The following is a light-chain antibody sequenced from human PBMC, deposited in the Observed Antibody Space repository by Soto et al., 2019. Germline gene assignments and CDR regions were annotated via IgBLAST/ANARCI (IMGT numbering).Light chain of an antibody. Sequence: DIHMTQSPSTLPASVGNRLTITCRASQSISNRLAWYQQKPGKAPKVLIYDASSLESGVPSRFSGSGSATEFMLTISSPHPDDSATYHCQHYGAVSTFGQGTKVDIK. CDR3: QHYGAVST. CDR2: DAS. J-gene: IGKJ1*01. V-gene: IGKV1-5*01. CDR1: QSISNR.